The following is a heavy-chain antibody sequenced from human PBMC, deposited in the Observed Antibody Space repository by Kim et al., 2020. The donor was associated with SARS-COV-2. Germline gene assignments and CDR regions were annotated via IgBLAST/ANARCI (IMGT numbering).Heavy chain of an antibody. V-gene: IGHV3-74*01. D-gene: IGHD3-22*01. CDR3: ARDLGYYDSSGYYYEYTPSGLFDY. J-gene: IGHJ4*02. Sequence: GGSLRLSCAASGFTFSSYWMHWVRQAPGKGLVWVSRINSDGSSTSYADSVKGRFTISRDNAKNTLYLQMNSLRAEDTAVYYCARDLGYYDSSGYYYEYTPSGLFDYWGQGTLVTVSS. CDR1: GFTFSSYW. CDR2: INSDGSST.